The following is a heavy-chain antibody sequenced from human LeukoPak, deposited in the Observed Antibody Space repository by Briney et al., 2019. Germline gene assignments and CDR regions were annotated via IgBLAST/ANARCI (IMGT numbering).Heavy chain of an antibody. V-gene: IGHV3-21*01. Sequence: PGGSLRLSCAASGFTFSSYSMNWVRQAPGNGLEWVSSISSSSSYIYYADSVKGRFTISRDNAKNSLYLQMNSLRAEDTAVYYCASGSSGWYLPDYWGQGTLVTVSS. CDR1: GFTFSSYS. D-gene: IGHD6-19*01. CDR2: ISSSSSYI. J-gene: IGHJ4*02. CDR3: ASGSSGWYLPDY.